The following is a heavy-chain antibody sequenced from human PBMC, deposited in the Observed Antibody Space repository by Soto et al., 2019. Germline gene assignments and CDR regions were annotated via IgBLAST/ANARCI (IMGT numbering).Heavy chain of an antibody. CDR1: VDAVTCYS. Sequence: ETLSVTFSISVDAVTCYSWNWIRQSAGKGLEWIGRISTTGNTHYNPSLESRVTMSLDTSKNQFSLKLTSVTAADTAVYYCEGESGENWSYEAYWGQGTLVTVSS. V-gene: IGHV4-4*07. D-gene: IGHD1-7*01. CDR3: EGESGENWSYEAY. J-gene: IGHJ4*02. CDR2: ISTTGNT.